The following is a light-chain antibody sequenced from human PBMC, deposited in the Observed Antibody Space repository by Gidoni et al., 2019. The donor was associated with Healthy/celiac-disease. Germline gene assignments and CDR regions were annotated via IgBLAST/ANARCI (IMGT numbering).Light chain of an antibody. CDR2: GAS. CDR3: QQYNNWPF. J-gene: IGKJ2*01. Sequence: EIVMTQSPATLSVSPGERATLSCRASQSVSIYGASTRATGIPARFSGSGSGTEFTLTIRSLQSEDFAGYYCQQYNNWPFFGQGTKLEIK. CDR1: QSVS. V-gene: IGKV3-15*01.